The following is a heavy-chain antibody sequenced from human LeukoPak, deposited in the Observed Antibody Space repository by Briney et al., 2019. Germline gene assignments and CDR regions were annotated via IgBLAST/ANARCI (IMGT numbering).Heavy chain of an antibody. Sequence: GGSLRLSCAASGFTFNNYAMTWVRQASGKGLEWVSAISRSGGSTYYADSVKGRFTISKDNSKTTLYLQMNSLRAEDTAVYYCAKEGDYYNSIVPNYWGQGTLVTVSS. V-gene: IGHV3-23*01. CDR2: ISRSGGST. CDR1: GFTFNNYA. CDR3: AKEGDYYNSIVPNY. D-gene: IGHD3-22*01. J-gene: IGHJ4*02.